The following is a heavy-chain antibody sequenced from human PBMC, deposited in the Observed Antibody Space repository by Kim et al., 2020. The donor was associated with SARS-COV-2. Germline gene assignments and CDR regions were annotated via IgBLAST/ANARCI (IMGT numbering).Heavy chain of an antibody. CDR2: ISYDGSNK. Sequence: GGSLRLSCAASGFTFSSYGMHWVRQAPGKGLEWVAVISYDGSNKYYADSVKGRFTISRDNSKNTLYLQMNSLRAEDTAVYYCAKDFYKRKFEDIVLMVYYYYYYGMDVWGQGTTVTVSS. D-gene: IGHD2-8*01. V-gene: IGHV3-30*18. CDR1: GFTFSSYG. CDR3: AKDFYKRKFEDIVLMVYYYYYYGMDV. J-gene: IGHJ6*02.